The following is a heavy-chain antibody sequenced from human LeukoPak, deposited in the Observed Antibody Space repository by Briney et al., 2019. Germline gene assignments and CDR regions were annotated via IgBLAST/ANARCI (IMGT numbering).Heavy chain of an antibody. D-gene: IGHD5-18*01. CDR2: IIPILGIA. Sequence: SVKVSCKASGGTFSSYTISWVRQAPGQGLEWMGRIIPILGIANYAQKFQGRVTITADKSTSTAYMELSSLRSEDTAVYYCARAPRDTNSWYYFDYWGQGTLVSVSS. J-gene: IGHJ4*02. CDR3: ARAPRDTNSWYYFDY. CDR1: GGTFSSYT. V-gene: IGHV1-69*02.